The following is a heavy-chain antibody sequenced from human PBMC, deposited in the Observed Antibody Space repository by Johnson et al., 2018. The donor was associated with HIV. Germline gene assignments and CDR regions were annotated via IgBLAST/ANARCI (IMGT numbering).Heavy chain of an antibody. CDR3: ARGGIDAGEGIAFDI. CDR1: GITVATNY. J-gene: IGHJ3*02. CDR2: INWNGGST. V-gene: IGHV3-20*04. Sequence: VQLVESGGGLVQPGGSLRLSCAASGITVATNYMSWVRQAPGKGLEWVSGINWNGGSTGYADSVKGRFTISRDNAKNSLYMHMNSLRAEDTAVYYCARGGIDAGEGIAFDIWGQGTLVTVSS. D-gene: IGHD6-13*01.